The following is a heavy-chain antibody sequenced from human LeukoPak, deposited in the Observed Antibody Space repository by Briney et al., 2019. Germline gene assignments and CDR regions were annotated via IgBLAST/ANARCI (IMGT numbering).Heavy chain of an antibody. CDR3: ASAEGLTATSEYFQH. Sequence: GGSLRLSCAASGFTFSSYAMHWVRPAPGQGLEWVAIISYDGSNKYYADSVKGRFTISRDNSKNTLFLQMKSLRPEDTALYYCASAEGLTATSEYFQHWGQGTLVTVSS. V-gene: IGHV3-30-3*01. J-gene: IGHJ1*01. CDR2: ISYDGSNK. D-gene: IGHD3-3*01. CDR1: GFTFSSYA.